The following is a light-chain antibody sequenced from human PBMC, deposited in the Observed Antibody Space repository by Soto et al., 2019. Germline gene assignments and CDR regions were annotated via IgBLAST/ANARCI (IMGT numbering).Light chain of an antibody. CDR3: QQYGSSIT. V-gene: IGKV3-20*01. J-gene: IGKJ5*01. CDR2: HTS. CDR1: QTVNSR. Sequence: EIVLTQSPATLSSSPGERATLSFRASQTVNSRLAWYQHKPGQAPRLLIYHTSNRATGTPARFSGSGSGTDFTLTISRLEPEDFAVYYCQQYGSSITFGQGTRLEIK.